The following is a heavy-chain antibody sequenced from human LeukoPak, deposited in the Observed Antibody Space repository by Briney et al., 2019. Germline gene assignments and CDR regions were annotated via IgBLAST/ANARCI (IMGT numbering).Heavy chain of an antibody. CDR3: AKDWGHLGYCSGGSCYGNY. J-gene: IGHJ4*02. D-gene: IGHD2-15*01. V-gene: IGHV3-23*01. Sequence: GGSLRLSCAASGFAFSSYAMSWVRQVPGKGLEWVAAISGRADGGNDGSTYYAESVRGRFTISRDNSKNTLYLQMNSLRAEDTAVYYCAKDWGHLGYCSGGSCYGNYWGQGTLVTVSS. CDR1: GFAFSSYA. CDR2: ISGRADGGNDGST.